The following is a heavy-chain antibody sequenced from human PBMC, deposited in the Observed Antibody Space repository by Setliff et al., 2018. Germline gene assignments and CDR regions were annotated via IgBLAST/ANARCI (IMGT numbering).Heavy chain of an antibody. V-gene: IGHV4-34*01. J-gene: IGHJ4*02. CDR3: ARTYNFWSGYFDY. D-gene: IGHD3-3*01. CDR2: INHSGST. Sequence: SETLSLTCAVYGGSFSGYYWSWIRQPPGKGLEWIGEINHSGSTNNNPSLKSRVTISVDASKNQFSLKLSSVTAADTAVYYCARTYNFWSGYFDYWGQGTLVTVSS. CDR1: GGSFSGYY.